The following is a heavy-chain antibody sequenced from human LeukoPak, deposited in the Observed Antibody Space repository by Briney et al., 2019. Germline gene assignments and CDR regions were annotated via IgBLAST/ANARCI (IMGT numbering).Heavy chain of an antibody. D-gene: IGHD3-9*01. Sequence: GGSLRLSCAASGFTFSSYGMHWVRQAPGKGLEWVAVIWYDGSNKYYADSVKGRFTISRDNSKNTLYLQMNSLRAEDTAVYYCAREASYYDILIGYYEALYYFDYWGQGTLVTVSS. CDR3: AREASYYDILIGYYEALYYFDY. CDR2: IWYDGSNK. CDR1: GFTFSSYG. J-gene: IGHJ4*02. V-gene: IGHV3-33*01.